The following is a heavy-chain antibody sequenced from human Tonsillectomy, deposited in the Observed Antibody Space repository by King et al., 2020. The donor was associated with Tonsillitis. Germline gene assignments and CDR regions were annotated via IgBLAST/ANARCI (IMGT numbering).Heavy chain of an antibody. CDR2: IYFSGST. CDR1: GGSISSYF. CDR3: ARVTIFGVATPPYYYYYMDV. D-gene: IGHD3-3*01. V-gene: IGHV4-59*01. Sequence: QLQESGPGLVKPSETLSLTCTVSGGSISSYFWSWIRQPPGKGLEWIGFIYFSGSTNSNPLPKSRVTISVEQSKNPFSLKLSSVTAADTAVYYCARVTIFGVATPPYYYYYMDVWGKGTTVTVSS. J-gene: IGHJ6*03.